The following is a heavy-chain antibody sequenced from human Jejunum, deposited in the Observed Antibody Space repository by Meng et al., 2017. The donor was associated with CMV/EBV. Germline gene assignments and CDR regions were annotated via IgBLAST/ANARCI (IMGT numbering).Heavy chain of an antibody. V-gene: IGHV3-30*02. CDR3: AKDRVLMVYGSPTRPYFDY. CDR1: NIYG. CDR2: IRYDGSNK. J-gene: IGHJ4*01. D-gene: IGHD2-8*01. Sequence: NIYGMHWVRQAPGKGLEWVAFIRYDGSNKYYADSVKGRFTISRDNTKNTLYLQMNSLRAEDTAVYYCAKDRVLMVYGSPTRPYFDYWGQGTLVTVSS.